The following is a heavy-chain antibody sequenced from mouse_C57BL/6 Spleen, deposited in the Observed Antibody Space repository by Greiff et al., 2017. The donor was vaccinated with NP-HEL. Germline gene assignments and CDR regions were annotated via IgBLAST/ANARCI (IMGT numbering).Heavy chain of an antibody. CDR3: ARYDGNSFAY. CDR1: GFTFTDYY. CDR2: IRNKANGYTT. D-gene: IGHD2-1*01. V-gene: IGHV7-3*01. J-gene: IGHJ3*01. Sequence: EVKLVESGGGLVQPGGSLSLSCAASGFTFTDYYMSWVRQPPGKALEWLGFIRNKANGYTTEYSASVKGRFTISRDNSQSILYLQMNALRADDSATYYCARYDGNSFAYWGQGTLVTVSA.